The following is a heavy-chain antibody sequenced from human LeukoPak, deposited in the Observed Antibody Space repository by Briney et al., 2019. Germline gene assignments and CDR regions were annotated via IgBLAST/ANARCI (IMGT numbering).Heavy chain of an antibody. D-gene: IGHD3-16*01. V-gene: IGHV3-48*01. Sequence: PGGSLRLSCAASGFAFSNYEMDWVRQAPGEGLEWISYISSSSNIIYYADYVRGRFTISRDNSKNTLYLQMTRLGAEDTAVFYCARDRSDYSIKYYYYYGMDVWGQGTTVTVSS. CDR1: GFAFSNYE. CDR3: ARDRSDYSIKYYYYYGMDV. CDR2: ISSSSNII. J-gene: IGHJ6*02.